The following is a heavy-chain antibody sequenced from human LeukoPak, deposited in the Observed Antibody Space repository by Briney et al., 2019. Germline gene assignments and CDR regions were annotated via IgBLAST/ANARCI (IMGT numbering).Heavy chain of an antibody. CDR1: GYSISSGYY. V-gene: IGHV4-38-2*02. D-gene: IGHD3-10*01. CDR3: ARALGGYNWFDP. Sequence: SETLSLTCTVSGYSISSGYYWGWIRQPPGKGLEWIGIIYHSGRTDYNPSLKSRVTISVDTPKNQFSLKLSSVTAADTAVYYCARALGGYNWFDPWGQGTLVTVSS. CDR2: IYHSGRT. J-gene: IGHJ5*02.